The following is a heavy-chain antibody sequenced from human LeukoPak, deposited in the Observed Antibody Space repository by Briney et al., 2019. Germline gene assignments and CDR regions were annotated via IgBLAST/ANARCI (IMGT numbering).Heavy chain of an antibody. CDR2: ISYDGSNK. J-gene: IGHJ4*02. D-gene: IGHD5-12*01. CDR1: GFTFSSYG. V-gene: IGHV3-30*18. CDR3: GKGYEGSFDY. Sequence: GGSLRLSCAASGFTFSSYGMHWVRQAPGKGLEWVAVISYDGSNKYYADSVKGRFTISRDNSKNTLYLQMNSLRAEDTAVYYCGKGYEGSFDYWGQGTLVTVSS.